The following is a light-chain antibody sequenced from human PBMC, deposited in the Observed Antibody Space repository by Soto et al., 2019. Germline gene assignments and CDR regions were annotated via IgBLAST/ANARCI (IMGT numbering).Light chain of an antibody. CDR2: GAS. CDR1: QGIGNA. V-gene: IGKV1-6*01. Sequence: AIQMTQSPSSLSASVGDRVTISCRASQGIGNALGWYQQKPGKPPKVLIYGASNLQSGVPPRFSGSGSGTAFSLIITGLQPGDSATYYCQQTYTSVATFGQGTKVDIK. CDR3: QQTYTSVAT. J-gene: IGKJ1*01.